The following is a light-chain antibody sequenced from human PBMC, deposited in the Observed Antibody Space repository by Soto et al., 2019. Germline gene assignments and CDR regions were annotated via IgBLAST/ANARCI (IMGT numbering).Light chain of an antibody. J-gene: IGKJ1*01. V-gene: IGKV3-15*01. Sequence: EIVMTQSPATLSVSPGDRAALSCRASQTVGANLAWYQQNPGQAPRLLIYGASARATDVPARFSGRGSGTDFTLTISSLQSEDFAFYYCQQDNIWPQTFGQGTKVEI. CDR1: QTVGAN. CDR3: QQDNIWPQT. CDR2: GAS.